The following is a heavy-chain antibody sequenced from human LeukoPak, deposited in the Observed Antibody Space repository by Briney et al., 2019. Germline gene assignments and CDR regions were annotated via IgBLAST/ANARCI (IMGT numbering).Heavy chain of an antibody. J-gene: IGHJ5*02. CDR2: IYTSGST. CDR1: GGSISSYY. Sequence: SETLSLTCTVSGGSISSYYWSWLRQPPGKGREGLGYIYTSGSTNYNPSLKSRVTISVDTSKNQFSLKLSSVTAADTAVYYCARLAFIVVVPAAEGWFDPWGQGTLVTVSS. V-gene: IGHV4-4*09. D-gene: IGHD2-2*01. CDR3: ARLAFIVVVPAAEGWFDP.